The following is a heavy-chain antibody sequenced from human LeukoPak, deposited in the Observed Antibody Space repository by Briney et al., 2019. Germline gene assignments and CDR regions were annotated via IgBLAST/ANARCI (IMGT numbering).Heavy chain of an antibody. V-gene: IGHV4-34*01. Sequence: SETLSLTCAVYGGSFSGYYWSWIRQPPGKGLEWIGEINHSGSTNYNPSLKSRVTISVDTSKNQFSLKLSSVTAADTAVYYCASGITMVRGSVFYWGQGSLVTVSS. J-gene: IGHJ4*02. CDR3: ASGITMVRGSVFY. D-gene: IGHD3-10*01. CDR2: INHSGST. CDR1: GGSFSGYY.